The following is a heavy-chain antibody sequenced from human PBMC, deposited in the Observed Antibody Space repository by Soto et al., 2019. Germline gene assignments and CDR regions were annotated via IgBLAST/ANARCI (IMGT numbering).Heavy chain of an antibody. CDR3: ARGKLSDYVWGSYRYHFDY. CDR1: GGSFSGYY. CDR2: INHSGST. J-gene: IGHJ4*02. V-gene: IGHV4-34*01. D-gene: IGHD3-16*02. Sequence: SHTLSLTCAVYGGSFSGYYWSWIRQPPGKGLEWIGEINHSGSTNYNPSLKSRVTISVDTSKNQFSLKLSSVTAADTAVYYCARGKLSDYVWGSYRYHFDYWGQGTVVTASS.